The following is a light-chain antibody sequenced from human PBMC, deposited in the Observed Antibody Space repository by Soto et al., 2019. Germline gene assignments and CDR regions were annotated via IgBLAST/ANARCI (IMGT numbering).Light chain of an antibody. CDR3: CSYAGSYAYV. CDR2: SVN. J-gene: IGLJ1*01. CDR1: SSDVGGHNY. V-gene: IGLV2-11*01. Sequence: ALTQPRSVPASPGQSVTISCTGTSSDVGGHNYVSWYQQHAGKAPKLMISSVNKRPSGIPDRFSGSKSGNTASLTISGLQPEDEADYYCCSYAGSYAYVFGTGTKVTVL.